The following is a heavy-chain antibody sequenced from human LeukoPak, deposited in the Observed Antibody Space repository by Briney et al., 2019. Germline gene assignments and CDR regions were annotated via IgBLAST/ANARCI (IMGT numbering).Heavy chain of an antibody. CDR1: GGSISSGGYY. J-gene: IGHJ4*02. V-gene: IGHV4-31*03. Sequence: SETLSLACTVSGGSISSGGYYWSWIRQHPGKGLEWIGYIYYSGSTYYNPSLKSRVTISVDTSKNQFSLKLSPVTAADTAVYYCAREKPMVRVFDYWGQGTLVTVSS. CDR3: AREKPMVRVFDY. CDR2: IYYSGST. D-gene: IGHD3-10*01.